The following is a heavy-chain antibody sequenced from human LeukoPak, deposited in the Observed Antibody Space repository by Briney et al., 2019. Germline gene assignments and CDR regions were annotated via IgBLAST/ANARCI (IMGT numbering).Heavy chain of an antibody. CDR2: ISWNSNTI. D-gene: IGHD2-15*01. Sequence: GGSLRLSCAASGFTFDDYAMHWVRQAPGKGLEWVSGISWNSNTIGYADSVKGRFTISRDNAKHSLYLQMNSLRAEDTALYYCAKGMVGSAMTEIDYWGQGTLVTVSS. CDR3: AKGMVGSAMTEIDY. J-gene: IGHJ4*02. V-gene: IGHV3-9*01. CDR1: GFTFDDYA.